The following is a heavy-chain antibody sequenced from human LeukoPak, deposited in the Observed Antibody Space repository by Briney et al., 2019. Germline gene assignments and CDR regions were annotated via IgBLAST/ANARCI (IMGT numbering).Heavy chain of an antibody. J-gene: IGHJ4*02. CDR2: INTDGSSA. CDR3: AKDVGLLLVY. CDR1: GFTFSGSW. D-gene: IGHD2-15*01. V-gene: IGHV3-74*01. Sequence: GGSLRLSCAASGFTFSGSWMHWVRQGPGKGLVWLSRINTDGSSAVYADSVRGRFTLSRDNSKNTLYLQMNSLRAEDTAVYYCAKDVGLLLVYWGQGTLVTVSS.